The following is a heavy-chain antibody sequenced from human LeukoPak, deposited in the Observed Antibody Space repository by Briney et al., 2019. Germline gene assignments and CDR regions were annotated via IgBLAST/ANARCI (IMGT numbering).Heavy chain of an antibody. CDR3: ARQLVQGNWFDP. Sequence: ASVKVSCKASGYTFTDYFLHWVRQAPGQGLEWMGWINPNSGGTNYAQKFQGRVTMTRDTSISTAYMELSRLRSDDTAVYYCARQLVQGNWFDPWGQGTLVTVSS. CDR2: INPNSGGT. J-gene: IGHJ5*02. V-gene: IGHV1-2*02. CDR1: GYTFTDYF. D-gene: IGHD6-6*01.